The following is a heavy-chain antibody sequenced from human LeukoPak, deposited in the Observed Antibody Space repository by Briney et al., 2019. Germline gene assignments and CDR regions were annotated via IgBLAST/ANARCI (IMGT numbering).Heavy chain of an antibody. CDR3: TSLVEVVTYNWFDP. V-gene: IGHV3-73*01. J-gene: IGHJ5*02. CDR1: GVSFSGSA. CDR2: VRSKANSYAT. Sequence: GGSLRLSCTASGVSFSGSAIHWGRHASRTGQEWVGRVRSKANSYATAYAASMKGTFTTSRDDSKNTAYMQMYSIKTEETAVYYCTSLVEVVTYNWFDPWGQGTLVTVSS. D-gene: IGHD3-22*01.